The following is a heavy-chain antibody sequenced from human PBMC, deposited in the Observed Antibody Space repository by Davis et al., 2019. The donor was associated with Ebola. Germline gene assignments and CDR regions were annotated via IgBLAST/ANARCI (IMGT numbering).Heavy chain of an antibody. CDR3: ARDERRITIFGVVINHAFDI. V-gene: IGHV1-18*01. CDR1: GYTFTSYG. CDR2: ISAYNGNT. D-gene: IGHD3-3*01. Sequence: ASVKVSCKGSGYTFTSYGISWVRQAPGQGLEWMGWISAYNGNTNYAQKLQGRVTMTTDTSTSTAYMELRSLRSDDTAVYYCARDERRITIFGVVINHAFDIWGQGTMVTVSS. J-gene: IGHJ3*02.